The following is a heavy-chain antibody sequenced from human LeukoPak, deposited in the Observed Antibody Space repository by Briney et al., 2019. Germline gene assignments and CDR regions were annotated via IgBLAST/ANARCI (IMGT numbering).Heavy chain of an antibody. CDR2: IYHSGST. CDR1: GGSISISSYY. Sequence: SETLSLTCTVSGGSISISSYYWGWIRQPSGKGLGWIGYIYHSGSTYYNPSLKSRVTIAVDRSKKQFSLKLSSVTAADTAVYYCARGDSYGPLYYFDYWGQGTLVTVSS. V-gene: IGHV4-39*07. CDR3: ARGDSYGPLYYFDY. J-gene: IGHJ4*02. D-gene: IGHD5-18*01.